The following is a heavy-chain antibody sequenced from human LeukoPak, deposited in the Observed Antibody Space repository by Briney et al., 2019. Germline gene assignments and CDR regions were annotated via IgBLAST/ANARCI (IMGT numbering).Heavy chain of an antibody. V-gene: IGHV4-39*01. D-gene: IGHD6-19*01. J-gene: IGHJ4*02. CDR1: GXSISSSSYY. CDR2: IYYSGST. Sequence: PSETLSLTCTVSGXSISSSSYYWGWIRQPPGMGLEWIGSIYYSGSTYYNPSLKSRVTISVDTSKNQFSLKLSSVTAADTAVYYCARTVYSSGWYIDYWGQGTLVTVSS. CDR3: ARTVYSSGWYIDY.